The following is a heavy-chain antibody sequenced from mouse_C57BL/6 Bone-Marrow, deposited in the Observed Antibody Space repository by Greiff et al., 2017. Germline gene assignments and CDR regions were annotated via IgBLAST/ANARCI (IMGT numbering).Heavy chain of an antibody. V-gene: IGHV1-42*01. CDR1: GYSFTGYY. CDR2: INPSTGGT. D-gene: IGHD2-3*01. Sequence: EVQLQQSGPELVKPGASVKISCKASGYSFTGYYMNWVKQSPEKSLEWIGEINPSTGGTTYNQKFKAKATLTVDKSSSTAYMQLKSLTSEDSAVYYCARYARHDGYYYFDYWGQGTTLTGSS. J-gene: IGHJ2*01. CDR3: ARYARHDGYYYFDY.